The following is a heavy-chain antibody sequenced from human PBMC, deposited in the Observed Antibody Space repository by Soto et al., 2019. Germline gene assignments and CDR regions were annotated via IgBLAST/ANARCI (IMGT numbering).Heavy chain of an antibody. J-gene: IGHJ4*02. CDR1: GYIFTNFY. CDR2: INPNGGST. CDR3: TRGLAPGDY. Sequence: QVQLVQPGAEVKKPGASVKFSCKASGYIFTNFYIHWVRQAPGQGLEWIGIINPNGGSTNYAQNCQGRPTMTTDTSTSTVYMDLSSLRSEDTAVYYCTRGLAPGDYWGQGTLITVSS. V-gene: IGHV1-46*03. D-gene: IGHD6-6*01.